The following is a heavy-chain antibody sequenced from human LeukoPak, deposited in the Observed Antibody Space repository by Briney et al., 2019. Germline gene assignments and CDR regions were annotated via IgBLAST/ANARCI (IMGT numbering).Heavy chain of an antibody. CDR3: ARVSDIVVVPAARGPNGMDV. D-gene: IGHD2-2*01. CDR2: INHSGST. J-gene: IGHJ6*02. Sequence: SETLSLTCAVYGGSFSGYYWSWIRQPPGKGLEWIGEINHSGSTNYNPSLKSRVTISVDTSKNQFSPKLSSVTAADTAVYYCARVSDIVVVPAARGPNGMDVWGQGTTVTVSS. CDR1: GGSFSGYY. V-gene: IGHV4-34*01.